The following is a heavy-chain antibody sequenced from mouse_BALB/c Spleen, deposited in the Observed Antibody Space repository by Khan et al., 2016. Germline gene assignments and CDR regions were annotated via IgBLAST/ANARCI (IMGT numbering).Heavy chain of an antibody. J-gene: IGHJ2*01. V-gene: IGHV9-2-1*01. Sequence: QIQLVQSGPELKKPGETVKISCKASGYTFTDYSMHWVKQAPGKGLKWMGWINTETGEPTHADDFKGRFAFSLETSASTAYLQINNLKNEDTATYCCARRDYFDYWGQGTTLTVSS. CDR1: GYTFTDYS. CDR3: ARRDYFDY. CDR2: INTETGEP.